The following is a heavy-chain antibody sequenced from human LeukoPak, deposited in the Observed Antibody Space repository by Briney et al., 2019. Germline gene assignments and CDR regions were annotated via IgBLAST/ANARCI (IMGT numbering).Heavy chain of an antibody. CDR3: ARALEMATTEPNWFDP. J-gene: IGHJ5*02. Sequence: GASVKVSCKASGYTFTSYDINWVRQATGQGLEWMGWMNPNSGNTGYAQKFQGRVTITRNTSISTAYMELSSLRSEDTAVYYCARALEMATTEPNWFDPWGQGTLVTVSS. D-gene: IGHD5-24*01. CDR1: GYTFTSYD. V-gene: IGHV1-8*03. CDR2: MNPNSGNT.